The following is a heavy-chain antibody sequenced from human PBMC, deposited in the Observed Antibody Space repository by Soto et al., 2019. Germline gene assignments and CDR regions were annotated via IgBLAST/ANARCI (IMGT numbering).Heavy chain of an antibody. CDR1: GFTFSSYG. Sequence: GGSLRLSCAASGFTFSSYGMHWVRQAPGKGLEWVAVIWYDGSNKYYADSVKGRFTISRDNSKNTLYLQMNSLRAEDTAVYYCARLHDFWSGYYGMDVWGQGTTVTVSS. D-gene: IGHD3-3*01. J-gene: IGHJ6*02. V-gene: IGHV3-33*01. CDR3: ARLHDFWSGYYGMDV. CDR2: IWYDGSNK.